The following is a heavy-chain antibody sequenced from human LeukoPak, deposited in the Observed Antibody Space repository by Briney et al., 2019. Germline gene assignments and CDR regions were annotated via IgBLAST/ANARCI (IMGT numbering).Heavy chain of an antibody. Sequence: GESLKISCKGSGYSFSNYWIAWVRQMPGKGLEWMGIIYPGDSGTRYSPSFQGQVTISADKSIRTAYLQWSSLKASDTAMYYCARHAPTMPFDYWGQGTLVTVSS. CDR1: GYSFSNYW. D-gene: IGHD2-2*01. CDR2: IYPGDSGT. V-gene: IGHV5-51*01. CDR3: ARHAPTMPFDY. J-gene: IGHJ4*02.